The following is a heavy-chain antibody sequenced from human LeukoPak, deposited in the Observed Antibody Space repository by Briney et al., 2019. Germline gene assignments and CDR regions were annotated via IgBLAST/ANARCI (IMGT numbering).Heavy chain of an antibody. CDR2: INHSGST. J-gene: IGHJ4*02. CDR3: ARGRLGYCSSTSCRGGFDY. Sequence: SETLSLTCTVSGGPISSSSYYWGWIRQPPGKGLEWIGEINHSGSTNYNPSLKSRVTISVDTSKNQFSLKLSSVTAADTAVYYCARGRLGYCSSTSCRGGFDYWGQGTLVTVSS. V-gene: IGHV4-39*07. D-gene: IGHD2-2*01. CDR1: GGPISSSSYY.